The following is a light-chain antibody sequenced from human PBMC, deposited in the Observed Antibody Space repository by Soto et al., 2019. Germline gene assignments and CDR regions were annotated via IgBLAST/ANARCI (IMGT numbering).Light chain of an antibody. CDR2: NNN. CDR1: SSNIGSNY. V-gene: IGLV1-47*02. Sequence: QSVLTQPPSASATPGQMVTISCSGSSSNIGSNYVYWYQQIPGTAPKLLIFNNNQRPSGVPDRFSGSKSGNTASLSISGLQPEDEADYYCSSYKSGATLVFGGGTKVTVL. J-gene: IGLJ2*01. CDR3: SSYKSGATLV.